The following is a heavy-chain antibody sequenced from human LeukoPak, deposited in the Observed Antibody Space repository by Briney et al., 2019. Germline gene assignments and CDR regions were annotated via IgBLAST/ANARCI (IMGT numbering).Heavy chain of an antibody. V-gene: IGHV4-34*01. CDR1: GGSFSGYY. Sequence: SETLSLTCAVYGGSFSGYYWSWIRQPPGKGLEWIGEINHSGSTNYNPSLKSRVTISVDTSKNQFSLKLSSVTAADTAVYYCASSSRTSFPIFDYWGQGTLVTVSS. CDR3: ASSSRTSFPIFDY. D-gene: IGHD1-7*01. J-gene: IGHJ4*02. CDR2: INHSGST.